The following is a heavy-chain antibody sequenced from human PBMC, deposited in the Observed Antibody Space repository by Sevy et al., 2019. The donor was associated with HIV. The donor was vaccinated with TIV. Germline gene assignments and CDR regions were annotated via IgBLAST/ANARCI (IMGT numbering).Heavy chain of an antibody. CDR1: GFTFSKYW. CDR2: IKPDGSDK. J-gene: IGHJ5*02. D-gene: IGHD4-17*01. CDR3: ARVIDYGELGNWFDP. V-gene: IGHV3-7*01. Sequence: GGSLRLSFAASGFTFSKYWMSWVRQAPGKGLEWVANIKPDGSDKYYVGSLKGRFTIYRDNAKNSLYLEMNNLRAEDTAVYYCARVIDYGELGNWFDPWGQGTLVTVSS.